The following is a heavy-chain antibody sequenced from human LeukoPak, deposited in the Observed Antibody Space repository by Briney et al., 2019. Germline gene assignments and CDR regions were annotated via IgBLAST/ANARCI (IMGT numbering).Heavy chain of an antibody. Sequence: SQTLSLTCAISGDSVSSNSAAGNWIRQSPSRGLEWLGRTYYRSKWYNDYAVSVKSRITINPDTSKNQFSLQLNSVTPEDTAVYYCARAHDYSNYEDLRYYGMDVWGQGTTVTVSS. CDR1: GDSVSSNSAA. V-gene: IGHV6-1*01. D-gene: IGHD4-11*01. CDR3: ARAHDYSNYEDLRYYGMDV. CDR2: TYYRSKWYN. J-gene: IGHJ6*02.